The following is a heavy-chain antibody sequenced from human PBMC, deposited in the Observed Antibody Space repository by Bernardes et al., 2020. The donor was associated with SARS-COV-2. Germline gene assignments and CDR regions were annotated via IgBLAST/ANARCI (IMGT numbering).Heavy chain of an antibody. Sequence: GGSLRLSWSTSGFTFRCSAMSWVRQAPGKGLEWVAGISVSGDDTYYADSVKGRFTISRDNSKNTLFLQMKSLRFEDTALYYCAKDGYNMGDFFDWRGQGTMVNVSS. CDR1: GFTFRCSA. J-gene: IGHJ4*02. CDR2: ISVSGDDT. D-gene: IGHD5-12*01. V-gene: IGHV3-23*01. CDR3: AKDGYNMGDFFDW.